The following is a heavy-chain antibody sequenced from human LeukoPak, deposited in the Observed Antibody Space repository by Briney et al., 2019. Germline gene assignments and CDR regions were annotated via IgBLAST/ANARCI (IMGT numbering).Heavy chain of an antibody. J-gene: IGHJ4*02. CDR2: IGSSSSFI. CDR3: ARESSGKTFDS. V-gene: IGHV3-21*01. Sequence: GRSLRLSCAASGFTFSSYAMHWVRQAPGKGLEWVSSIGSSSSFIYYADSVKGRFTISRDNAKDSLYLQMNSLRAEDTAVYYCARESSGKTFDSWGQGTLVIVSS. D-gene: IGHD4-23*01. CDR1: GFTFSSYA.